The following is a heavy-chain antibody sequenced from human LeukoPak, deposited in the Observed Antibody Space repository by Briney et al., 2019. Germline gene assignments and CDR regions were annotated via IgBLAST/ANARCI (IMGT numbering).Heavy chain of an antibody. CDR2: INPNSGGT. D-gene: IGHD3-10*01. J-gene: IGHJ5*02. V-gene: IGHV1-2*02. CDR3: AALLWFGELSP. Sequence: ASVKVSCKSSGYTFSGYYMHWVRQAPGQGLEWMGWINPNSGGTNYAQKFQGRVTMTRDTSISTAYMELNGLRSDDTAVYYCAALLWFGELSPWGQGTLVTVSS. CDR1: GYTFSGYY.